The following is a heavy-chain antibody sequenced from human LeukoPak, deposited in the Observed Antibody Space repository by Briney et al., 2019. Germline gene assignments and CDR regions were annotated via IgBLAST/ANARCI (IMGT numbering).Heavy chain of an antibody. CDR3: AGDRTHYDSSGCYVFLDY. CDR2: IKQDGSEK. CDR1: GFTFSNYW. Sequence: GGSLRLSCAVSGFTFSNYWMSWVRQAPGKGLEWVANIKQDGSEKYYVDSVKGRFTTSRDNAKNSLYLQMNSLRAEDTAVYYCAGDRTHYDSSGCYVFLDYWGQGTLVTVSS. V-gene: IGHV3-7*01. D-gene: IGHD3-22*01. J-gene: IGHJ4*02.